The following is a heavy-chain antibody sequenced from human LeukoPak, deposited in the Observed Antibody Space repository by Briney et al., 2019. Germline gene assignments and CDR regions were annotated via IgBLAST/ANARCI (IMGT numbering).Heavy chain of an antibody. D-gene: IGHD5-12*01. CDR2: IYYSGST. J-gene: IGHJ4*02. CDR1: GGSISSSSYY. CDR3: ARQERFIVATTGELGY. V-gene: IGHV4-39*01. Sequence: SXTLSLTCTVSGGSISSSSYYWGWIRQPPGKGLEWIESIYYSGSTYYNPSLKSRVTISVDTSKNQFSLKLSSVTAADTAVYYCARQERFIVATTGELGYWGQGTLVTVSS.